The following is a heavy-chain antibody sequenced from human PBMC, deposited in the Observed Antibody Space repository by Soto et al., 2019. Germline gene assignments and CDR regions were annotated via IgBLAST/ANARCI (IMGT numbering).Heavy chain of an antibody. CDR3: AWALSSGWAFDY. V-gene: IGHV3-23*01. CDR2: ISSSGGSA. D-gene: IGHD6-19*01. Sequence: EVQLLESGGGLVQPGGSLRLSCAASGFTFSSYAMSWVRQAPGKGLEWVSAISSSGGSAYYADSVKGRFTISRDNSKNTLYLQMSSLRAEDTAVYYCAWALSSGWAFDYWGQGTLVTVSS. J-gene: IGHJ4*02. CDR1: GFTFSSYA.